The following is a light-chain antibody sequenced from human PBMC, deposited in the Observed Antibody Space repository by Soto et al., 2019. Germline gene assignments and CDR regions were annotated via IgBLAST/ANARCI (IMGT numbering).Light chain of an antibody. Sequence: DIVMTQSPLSLPVTPGEPASISCRSSQSLLHSNGYNYLDWYLQKPGQSPQLLIYLGSNRASGVPEGFSGSGSGTDFTLKISRVEAEDVGVYYCMQALQTPLPFGGGTKVEIK. CDR2: LGS. CDR1: QSLLHSNGYNY. V-gene: IGKV2-28*01. J-gene: IGKJ4*01. CDR3: MQALQTPLP.